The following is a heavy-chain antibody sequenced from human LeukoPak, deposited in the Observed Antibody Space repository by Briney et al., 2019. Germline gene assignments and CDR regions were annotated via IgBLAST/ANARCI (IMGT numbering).Heavy chain of an antibody. Sequence: SETLSLTCAVSGDSISSNYWWSWVRQSPGKGLEWIGEILQSGSTNYNPSLRSRVTISVDTSKNQFSLKLSSVTAADTAVYYCARGLRGYSYGPWGQGTLVTVSS. CDR3: ARGLRGYSYGP. CDR2: ILQSGST. J-gene: IGHJ5*02. CDR1: GDSISSNYW. V-gene: IGHV4-4*02. D-gene: IGHD5-18*01.